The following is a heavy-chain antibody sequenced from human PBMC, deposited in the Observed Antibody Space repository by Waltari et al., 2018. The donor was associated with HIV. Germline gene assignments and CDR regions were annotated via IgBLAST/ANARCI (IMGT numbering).Heavy chain of an antibody. CDR1: GGSFKGYF. D-gene: IGHD3-22*01. Sequence: QWGSGQLRPSNTLSLTCAVYGGSFKGYFWTWVRRAPGRGLEWIGDVNHRGYTSYIPSLIGRGSRSVDTSKNQFSLRLTSLTAADSATYYCARAYNSGPTPHNYYYYGIDVWGRGTTVVVSS. CDR2: VNHRGYT. V-gene: IGHV4-34*01. CDR3: ARAYNSGPTPHNYYYYGIDV. J-gene: IGHJ6*02.